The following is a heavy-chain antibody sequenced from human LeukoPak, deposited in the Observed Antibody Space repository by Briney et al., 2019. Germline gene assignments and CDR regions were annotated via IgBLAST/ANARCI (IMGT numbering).Heavy chain of an antibody. CDR3: AKETTLKYFLRPSRRGYYFDY. D-gene: IGHD3-9*01. Sequence: GGSLRLSCAASGFTFSSYGMHWVRQAPGKGLEWVAFIRYDGSNKYYADSVKGRFTISRDNSKNTLYLQMNSLRAEDTAVYYCAKETTLKYFLRPSRRGYYFDYWGQGTLVTVSS. J-gene: IGHJ4*02. V-gene: IGHV3-30*02. CDR1: GFTFSSYG. CDR2: IRYDGSNK.